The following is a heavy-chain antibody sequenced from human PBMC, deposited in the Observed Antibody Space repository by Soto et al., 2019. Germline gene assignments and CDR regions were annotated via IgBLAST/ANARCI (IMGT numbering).Heavy chain of an antibody. J-gene: IGHJ6*02. V-gene: IGHV3-13*05. CDR2: ISAAGDP. Sequence: EVQLVESGGGLVQPGGSLRLSCEASGFTFRNYDMQWVRQGTGKGLEWVSGISAAGDPDYADSVEGRFTISRENAQNYFFLQLNSLRVDETAVYYCARTDRDFYGLDVWGQGTTVIVPS. CDR1: GFTFRNYD. CDR3: ARTDRDFYGLDV.